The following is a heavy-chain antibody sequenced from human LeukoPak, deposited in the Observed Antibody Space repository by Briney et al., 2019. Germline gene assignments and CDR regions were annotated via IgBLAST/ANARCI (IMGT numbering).Heavy chain of an antibody. J-gene: IGHJ5*02. CDR3: ARDKAHSYGRYFDP. CDR1: GGSISTYY. CDR2: ISYGNT. D-gene: IGHD5-18*01. V-gene: IGHV4-59*01. Sequence: SETLSLTCSVTGGSISTYYWNWIRQTPGKGLEWIGHISYGNTDYNPSLKSRVTISVDTSKNQFSLKLTSVTAADTAVYYCARDKAHSYGRYFDPWGQGALVTVSS.